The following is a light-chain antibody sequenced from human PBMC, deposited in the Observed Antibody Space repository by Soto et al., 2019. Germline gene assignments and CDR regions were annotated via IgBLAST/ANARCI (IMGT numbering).Light chain of an antibody. CDR1: QSISSN. V-gene: IGKV3-15*01. Sequence: EIVMTQSPATLSVSPGERATLSCRASQSISSNLAWYQQQPGQAPRLLMFRTSSRATGFPARFSGCGSGTEFTLTISSLQSEDFGVYYCQQYNNWPRATFGGGTKVEIK. J-gene: IGKJ4*01. CDR3: QQYNNWPRAT. CDR2: RTS.